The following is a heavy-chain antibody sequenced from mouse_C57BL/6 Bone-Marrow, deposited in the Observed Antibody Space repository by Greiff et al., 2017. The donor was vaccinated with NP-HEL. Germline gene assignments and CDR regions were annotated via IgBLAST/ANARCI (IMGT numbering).Heavy chain of an antibody. Sequence: EVKVVESGGGLVKPGGSLKLSCAASGFTFSSYAMSWVRQTPEKRLEWVATISDGGSYTYYPDNVKGRFTISRDNAKNNLYLQMSHLKSEDTAMYYCARVPSLYYGSSLDYWGQGTTLTVSS. D-gene: IGHD1-1*01. CDR3: ARVPSLYYGSSLDY. CDR1: GFTFSSYA. J-gene: IGHJ2*01. CDR2: ISDGGSYT. V-gene: IGHV5-4*03.